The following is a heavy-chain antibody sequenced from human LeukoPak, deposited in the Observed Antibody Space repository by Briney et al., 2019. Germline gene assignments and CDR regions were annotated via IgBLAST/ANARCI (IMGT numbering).Heavy chain of an antibody. CDR1: GYIFIGHF. D-gene: IGHD1-26*01. Sequence: GDSVKDSCQDSGYIFIGHFMHWLRQAPGQGLEWMGWINPNSGGTNYAQKFQGRVTMTRDTSISTAYMELSRLRSDDTAVYYCARGEQWELLVVSYWGQGTLVTVSS. CDR2: INPNSGGT. V-gene: IGHV1-2*02. J-gene: IGHJ4*02. CDR3: ARGEQWELLVVSY.